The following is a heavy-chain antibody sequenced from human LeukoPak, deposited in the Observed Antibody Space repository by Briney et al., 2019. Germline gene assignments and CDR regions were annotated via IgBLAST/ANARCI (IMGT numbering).Heavy chain of an antibody. D-gene: IGHD3-10*01. CDR3: AGTSRITMVRGVY. Sequence: PGGSLRLSCAASGFTFSDYYMSWIRQAPGKGLEWVSYISSSGSTIYYADSVKGRFTISRDNAKNSLYLQMNSLRAEDTAVYYCAGTSRITMVRGVYWGQGTLVTVSS. CDR1: GFTFSDYY. CDR2: ISSSGSTI. V-gene: IGHV3-11*01. J-gene: IGHJ4*02.